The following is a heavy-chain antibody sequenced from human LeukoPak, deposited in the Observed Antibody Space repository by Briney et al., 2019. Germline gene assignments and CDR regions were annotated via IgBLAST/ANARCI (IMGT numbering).Heavy chain of an antibody. CDR2: IYYSGST. J-gene: IGHJ4*02. CDR3: ASIYCSGGSCYDGYYFDY. Sequence: PSETLSLTCTVSGGSISSSSYYWGWIRQPPGKGLEWIGSIYYSGSTYYNPSLKSRVTISVDTSKNQFSLKLSSVTAADTAVYYCASIYCSGGSCYDGYYFDYWGQGTLVTVSS. D-gene: IGHD2-15*01. CDR1: GGSISSSSYY. V-gene: IGHV4-39*07.